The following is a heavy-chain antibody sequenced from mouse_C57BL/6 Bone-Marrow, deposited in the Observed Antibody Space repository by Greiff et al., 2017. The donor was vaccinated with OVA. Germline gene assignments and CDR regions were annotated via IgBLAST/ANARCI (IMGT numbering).Heavy chain of an antibody. CDR2: INPGSGGT. D-gene: IGHD2-3*01. CDR3: ARYGGYYPIAY. V-gene: IGHV1-54*01. J-gene: IGHJ3*01. CDR1: GYAFTNYL. Sequence: VQLQQSGAELVRPGTSVKVSCKASGYAFTNYLIEWVKQRPGQGLEWIGVINPGSGGTNYNEKFKGKATLTADKSSSTAYMQLSSLTSEDSAVYFCARYGGYYPIAYWGQGTLVTVSA.